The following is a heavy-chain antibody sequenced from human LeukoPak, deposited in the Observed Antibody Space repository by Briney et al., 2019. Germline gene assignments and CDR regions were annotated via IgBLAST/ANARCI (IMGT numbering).Heavy chain of an antibody. CDR1: GGSISSYY. J-gene: IGHJ4*02. CDR3: ARVSRDYYGSGSYYIPDYYFDY. V-gene: IGHV4-59*01. D-gene: IGHD3-10*01. CDR2: IYYSGST. Sequence: SETLSLTCTVSGGSISSYYWSWIRQPPGKGLEWIGYIYYSGSTNYNPSLKSRVTISVDTSKNQFSLQLSSVTAADTAVYYCARVSRDYYGSGSYYIPDYYFDYWGQGTLVTVSS.